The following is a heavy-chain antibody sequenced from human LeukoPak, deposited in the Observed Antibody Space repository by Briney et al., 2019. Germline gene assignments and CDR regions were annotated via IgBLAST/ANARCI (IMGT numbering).Heavy chain of an antibody. CDR1: GGSISRYY. CDR2: IYYSGST. D-gene: IGHD1-7*01. J-gene: IGHJ4*02. Sequence: SETLSLTCSVSGGSISRYYWSWIRQPPGKGLEWIGYIYYSGSTNYNPSPKSRVSISGDRSKNQFSLNLTSVTAADTAVYYCARDQGGNYFNWGQGTLVTVSS. CDR3: ARDQGGNYFN. V-gene: IGHV4-59*01.